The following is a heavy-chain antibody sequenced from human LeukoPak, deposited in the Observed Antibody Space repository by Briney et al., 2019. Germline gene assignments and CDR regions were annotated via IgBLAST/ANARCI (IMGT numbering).Heavy chain of an antibody. D-gene: IGHD6-6*01. Sequence: SETLSLTCAVYGGSFSGYYWSWIRQPPGKGLERIGEINHSGSTNYNPSLKSRVTISVDTSKNKFSLKLSSVTAADTAVYYCARVRLVFRVDYYYYDMDVWGKGTTVTVSS. CDR1: GGSFSGYY. CDR3: ARVRLVFRVDYYYYDMDV. V-gene: IGHV4-34*01. CDR2: INHSGST. J-gene: IGHJ6*03.